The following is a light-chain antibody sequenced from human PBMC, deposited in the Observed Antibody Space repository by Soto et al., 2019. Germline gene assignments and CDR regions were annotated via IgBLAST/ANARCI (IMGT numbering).Light chain of an antibody. CDR1: QSVDSNF. CDR2: ATS. CDR3: LRYGRSPGWT. V-gene: IGKV3-20*01. Sequence: EVVLTQSPGALSLSPGERAALSCRASQSVDSNFLAWYQQRPGQAPRLLIYATSSRATGIPARFSGSGSGTGFTLTISRLEPEDFAVYYCLRYGRSPGWTFGQATRVEIK. J-gene: IGKJ1*01.